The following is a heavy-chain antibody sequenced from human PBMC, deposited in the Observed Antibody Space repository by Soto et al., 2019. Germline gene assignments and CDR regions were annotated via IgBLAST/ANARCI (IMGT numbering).Heavy chain of an antibody. CDR1: GGSITSSY. CDR3: ARGEDAFFYYGLDV. V-gene: IGHV4-59*01. CDR2: IYDTGISGYTPST. J-gene: IGHJ6*02. Sequence: SETLSLTCTVSGGSITSSYWSWIRRPPGKGLEWIAYIYDTGISGYTPSTSYNPSLKSPVTMSVDTSKSQFSLKLTSVTAADTAVYYCARGEDAFFYYGLDVWGQGITVTVSS.